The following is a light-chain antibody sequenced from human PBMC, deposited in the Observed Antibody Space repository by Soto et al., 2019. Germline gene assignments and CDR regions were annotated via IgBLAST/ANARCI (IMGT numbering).Light chain of an antibody. CDR3: SSWTSRTTQV. V-gene: IGLV2-14*01. CDR2: EVN. J-gene: IGLJ3*02. Sequence: QSVLTQPASVSGSPGQSITISCTGTSSDVGGYNFVSWYQQYPGKAPKLMIYEVNNRPSGVSNRFSGSKSGNTASLTISGLRAEDEADYYCSSWTSRTTQVLGGGTKLTVL. CDR1: SSDVGGYNF.